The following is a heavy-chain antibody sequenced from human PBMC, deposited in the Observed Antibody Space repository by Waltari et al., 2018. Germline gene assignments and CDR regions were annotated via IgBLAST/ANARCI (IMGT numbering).Heavy chain of an antibody. CDR3: ARHPALLAAAGTPVDY. D-gene: IGHD6-13*01. J-gene: IGHJ4*02. CDR1: GYSISSGYY. V-gene: IGHV4-38-2*01. CDR2: IYHSGST. Sequence: QVQLQESGPGLVKPSETLSLTCAVSGYSISSGYYWGWIRQPPGKGLEWIGSIYHSGSTYYNPSLKSRVTISVDTSKNQFSLKLSSVTAADTAVYYCARHPALLAAAGTPVDYWGQGTLVTVSS.